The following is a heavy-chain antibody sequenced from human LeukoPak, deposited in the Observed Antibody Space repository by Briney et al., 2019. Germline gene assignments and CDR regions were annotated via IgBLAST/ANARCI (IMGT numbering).Heavy chain of an antibody. Sequence: SETLSLTCSVSGYSITSGYYWGWIRQPPGKGLEWIGRINYSGSTYYNPSLKSRVTISVDTSKNQFSLKLSSVTAADTAVYYCARVQWLVQPYYFDYWGQGTLVTVSS. CDR2: INYSGST. CDR3: ARVQWLVQPYYFDY. V-gene: IGHV4-38-2*02. J-gene: IGHJ4*02. D-gene: IGHD6-19*01. CDR1: GYSITSGYY.